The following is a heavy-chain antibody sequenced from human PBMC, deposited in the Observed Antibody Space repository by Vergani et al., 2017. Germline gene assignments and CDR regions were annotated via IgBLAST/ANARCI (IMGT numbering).Heavy chain of an antibody. V-gene: IGHV3-21*01. CDR3: ARDRENYYDSSGYEYYFDY. CDR1: GFTFSSYS. J-gene: IGHJ4*02. Sequence: EVQLVESGGGLVKPGGSLRLSCAASGFTFSSYSMNWVRQAPGKGLEWVSSISSSSSYIYYADSVKGRFTISRDNAKNSLYLQMNSLRAEDTAVYYCARDRENYYDSSGYEYYFDYWGQGTLVTVSS. CDR2: ISSSSSYI. D-gene: IGHD3-22*01.